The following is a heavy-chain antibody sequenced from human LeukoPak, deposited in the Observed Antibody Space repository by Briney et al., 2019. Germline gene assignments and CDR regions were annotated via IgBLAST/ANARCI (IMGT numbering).Heavy chain of an antibody. J-gene: IGHJ4*02. V-gene: IGHV3-30*02. CDR2: IQYDGSNK. D-gene: IGHD3-22*01. Sequence: GGSVTLSCAASRFTYHRYDMLWLRQAPGKGLEGVTYIQYDGSNKYYTVPVKGRFTIYRDNSKNTLYLKMNSLRAEDTAVYYCARESVRRISMRSRGYFDYWGQGTRVTVSS. CDR3: ARESVRRISMRSRGYFDY. CDR1: RFTYHRYD.